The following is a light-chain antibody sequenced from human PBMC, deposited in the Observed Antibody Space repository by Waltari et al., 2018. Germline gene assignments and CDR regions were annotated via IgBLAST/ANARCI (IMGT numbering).Light chain of an antibody. CDR1: QFIRSD. CDR3: LQDYDYPRT. Sequence: AIQVTQSPSSLSASVGDRVTMTCRASQFIRSDLGWYQHKPGKAPKLRIYGASTLHNAAPPRFSGNGSGTDFTLTISSLEPEDFATYYCLQDYDYPRTFGQGTKVEIK. J-gene: IGKJ1*01. V-gene: IGKV1-6*01. CDR2: GAS.